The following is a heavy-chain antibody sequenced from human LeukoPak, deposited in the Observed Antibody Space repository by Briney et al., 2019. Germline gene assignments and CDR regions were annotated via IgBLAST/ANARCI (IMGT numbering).Heavy chain of an antibody. Sequence: GGSLRLSCVASGFTFSSYGMTWVRQAPGKGLEWVSHISDNGRTKYYANSVQGRFTVSRDNAKNSLYLQMNSLRADDTAVYYCATVHFGYFTFWGQGTLVPVSS. D-gene: IGHD3-3*01. CDR1: GFTFSSYG. J-gene: IGHJ4*02. CDR2: ISDNGRTK. V-gene: IGHV3-48*01. CDR3: ATVHFGYFTF.